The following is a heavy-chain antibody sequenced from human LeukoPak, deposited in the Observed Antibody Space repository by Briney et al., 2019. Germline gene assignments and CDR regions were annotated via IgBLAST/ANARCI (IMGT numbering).Heavy chain of an antibody. D-gene: IGHD2-2*01. CDR3: ARGPLGYCSSTSCRNYYYYYYGMDV. CDR2: INHSGST. CDR1: GGSFSGYY. J-gene: IGHJ6*02. V-gene: IGHV4-34*01. Sequence: SETLSPTCAVYGGSFSGYYWSWIRQPPGKGLEWIGEINHSGSTNYNPSLKSRVTISVDTSKNQFSLKLSSVTAADTAVYYCARGPLGYCSSTSCRNYYYYYYGMDVWGQGTTVTVSS.